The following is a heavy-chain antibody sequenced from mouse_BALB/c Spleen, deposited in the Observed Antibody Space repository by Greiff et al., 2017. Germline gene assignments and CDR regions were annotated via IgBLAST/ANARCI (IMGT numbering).Heavy chain of an antibody. J-gene: IGHJ4*01. Sequence: VHLVESGPGLVAPSQSLSITCTVSGFSLTSYGVHWVRQPPGKGLEWLGVIWAGGSTNYNSALMSRLSISKDNSKSQVFLKMNSLQTDDTAMYYCARGTYYDYRRIYYYAMDYWGQGTSVTVSS. V-gene: IGHV2-9*02. D-gene: IGHD2-4*01. CDR2: IWAGGST. CDR1: GFSLTSYG. CDR3: ARGTYYDYRRIYYYAMDY.